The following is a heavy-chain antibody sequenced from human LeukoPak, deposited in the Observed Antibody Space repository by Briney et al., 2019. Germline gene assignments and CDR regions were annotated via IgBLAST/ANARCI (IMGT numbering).Heavy chain of an antibody. V-gene: IGHV3-33*08. CDR2: IWYDGSNK. D-gene: IGHD1-26*01. J-gene: IGHJ3*02. CDR1: GFTFSSYS. Sequence: GGSLRLSCAASGFTFSSYSMNWVRQAPGKGLEWVAVIWYDGSNKYYADSVKGRFTISRDNSKNTLYLQMNSLRAEDTAVYYCAREGRGAKGNAFDIWGQGTMVTVSS. CDR3: AREGRGAKGNAFDI.